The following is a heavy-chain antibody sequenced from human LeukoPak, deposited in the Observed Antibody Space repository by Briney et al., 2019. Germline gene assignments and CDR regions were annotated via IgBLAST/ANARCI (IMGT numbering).Heavy chain of an antibody. D-gene: IGHD1-14*01. J-gene: IGHJ6*03. CDR2: VHHSGST. CDR1: GGSFSGYY. Sequence: SETLSLTCGVYGGSFSGYYWSWISQPPGKGLEWIGEVHHSGSTNYNPSLKSRLTISTDTSKNQFSLNLISVTAADTAVYYCARVRYIPNVKDDYYYMDVWGKGTTVTVSS. CDR3: ARVRYIPNVKDDYYYMDV. V-gene: IGHV4-34*01.